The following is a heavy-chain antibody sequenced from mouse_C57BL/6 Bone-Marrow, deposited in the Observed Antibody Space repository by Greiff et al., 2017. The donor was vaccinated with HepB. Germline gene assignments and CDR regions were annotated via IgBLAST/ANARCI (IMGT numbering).Heavy chain of an antibody. CDR3: ARSNDIRESYFDY. CDR2: INPNNGGT. CDR1: GYTFTDYY. V-gene: IGHV1-26*01. Sequence: EVQLQQSGAELVKPGASVKLSCKASGYTFTDYYMHWVKQRPGQCLEWIGGINPNNGGTRYNQKFKGKATLTVDKSSSTAYMQLRSLTSEDSAVYYCARSNDIRESYFDYWGQGTTLTVSS. J-gene: IGHJ2*01.